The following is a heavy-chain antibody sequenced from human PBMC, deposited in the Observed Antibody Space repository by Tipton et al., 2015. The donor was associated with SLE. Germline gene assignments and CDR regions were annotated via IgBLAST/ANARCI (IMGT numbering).Heavy chain of an antibody. V-gene: IGHV3-21*01. CDR3: ARDGYYYGSGSDPYFDY. CDR1: GFTFSSYS. CDR2: ISSSSSYI. J-gene: IGHJ4*02. D-gene: IGHD3-10*01. Sequence: SLRLSCAASGFTFSSYSMNWVRQAPGKGLERVSSISSSSSYIYYADSVKGRFTISRDNAKNSLYLQMNSLRAEDTAVYYCARDGYYYGSGSDPYFDYWGQGTLVTVSS.